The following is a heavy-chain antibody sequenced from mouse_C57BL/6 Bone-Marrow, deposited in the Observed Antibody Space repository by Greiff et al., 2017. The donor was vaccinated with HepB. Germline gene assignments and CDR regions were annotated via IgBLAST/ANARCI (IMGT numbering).Heavy chain of an antibody. CDR2: IWRGGST. D-gene: IGHD6-1*01. CDR1: GFSLTSYG. V-gene: IGHV2-5*01. J-gene: IGHJ1*03. CDR3: AKRGLLWYVDV. Sequence: QVHVKQSGPGLVQPSQSLSITCTVSGFSLTSYGVHWVRQSPGKGLEWLGVIWRGGSTDYNAAFMSRLSITKDNAKSQVFFKMNSLQADDTAIYYCAKRGLLWYVDVWGTGTTVTVSS.